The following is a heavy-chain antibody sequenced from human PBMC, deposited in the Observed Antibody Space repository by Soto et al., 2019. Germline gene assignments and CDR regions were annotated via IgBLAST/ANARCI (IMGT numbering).Heavy chain of an antibody. J-gene: IGHJ5*02. CDR2: INPNSGGT. Sequence: ASVKVSCKASGYTFTGYYMHWVRQAPGQGLEWMGWINPNSGGTNYAQKFQGRVTMTRDTSISTAYMELSRLRSDDTAVYYCARVESIAAAGTTGGRFDPWGQGTLVTVSS. CDR3: ARVESIAAAGTTGGRFDP. CDR1: GYTFTGYY. V-gene: IGHV1-2*02. D-gene: IGHD6-13*01.